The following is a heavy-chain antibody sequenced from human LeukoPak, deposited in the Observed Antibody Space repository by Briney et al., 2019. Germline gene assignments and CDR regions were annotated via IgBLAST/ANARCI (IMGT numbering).Heavy chain of an antibody. V-gene: IGHV1-18*01. D-gene: IGHD6-13*01. Sequence: ASVKVSCKASGYTFTSYGISWVRQAPGQGLEWMGWISAYNGNTNYAQKLQGRVTMTTGTSTSTAYMELRSLRSDDTAVYYCARASVAAAGPGWTDWGQGTLVTVSS. CDR3: ARASVAAAGPGWTD. CDR2: ISAYNGNT. J-gene: IGHJ4*02. CDR1: GYTFTSYG.